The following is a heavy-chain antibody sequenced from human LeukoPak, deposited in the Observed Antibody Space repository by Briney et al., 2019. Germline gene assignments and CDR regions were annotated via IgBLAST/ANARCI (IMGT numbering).Heavy chain of an antibody. D-gene: IGHD6-19*01. Sequence: GGSLRLSCAASGFTFSSYSMNWVRQAPGKGLEWVSSISSSSTYIYYADSVKGRFTISRDNSKNTLYLQMNSLRAEDTAVYYCARDRFRAVAGIDYWGQGTLVTVSP. J-gene: IGHJ4*02. CDR1: GFTFSSYS. CDR3: ARDRFRAVAGIDY. V-gene: IGHV3-21*01. CDR2: ISSSSTYI.